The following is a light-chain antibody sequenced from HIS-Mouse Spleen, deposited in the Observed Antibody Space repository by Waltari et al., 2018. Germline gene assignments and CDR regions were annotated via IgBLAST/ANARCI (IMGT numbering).Light chain of an antibody. J-gene: IGLJ3*02. CDR1: SRDNGGYNL. V-gene: IGLV2-23*01. CDR2: EGS. CDR3: CSYAGSSTRV. Sequence: QSALTQPASVSGSPGQSITISCTGASRDNGGYNLVSWYQQHPGKALKLMFYEGSRRPSVVSNRSSGSKSGNTASLTISGLEAEDEADYYCCSYAGSSTRVFGGGTKLTVL.